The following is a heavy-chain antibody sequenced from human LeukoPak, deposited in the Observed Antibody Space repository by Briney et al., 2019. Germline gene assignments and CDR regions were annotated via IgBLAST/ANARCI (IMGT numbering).Heavy chain of an antibody. D-gene: IGHD2-2*01. V-gene: IGHV4-39*01. CDR3: ASSTSSYMDV. CDR1: GGSISSSSYY. CDR2: IYYSGGT. Sequence: SETLSLTCTISGGSISSSSYYWGWIRQPPGKGLEWIGSIYYSGGTYYNPSLKSRVTISVDTSKNQFSLKLSSVTAADTAVYYCASSTSSYMDVWGKGTTVTISS. J-gene: IGHJ6*03.